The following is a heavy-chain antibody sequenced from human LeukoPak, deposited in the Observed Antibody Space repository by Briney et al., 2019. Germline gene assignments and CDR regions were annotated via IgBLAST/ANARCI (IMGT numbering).Heavy chain of an antibody. J-gene: IGHJ6*03. CDR3: TSRYCNRTNCYAFDYYYYMDV. Sequence: GGSLRLSCAASGFTFSGSAMHWVRQASGKGLEWVGRIRSKANSYATEYVASVKGRFTISRDDSKNTAYLQMNSLKTEDTAVYYCTSRYCNRTNCYAFDYYYYMDVWGKGITVTVSS. D-gene: IGHD2-2*01. CDR1: GFTFSGSA. CDR2: IRSKANSYAT. V-gene: IGHV3-73*01.